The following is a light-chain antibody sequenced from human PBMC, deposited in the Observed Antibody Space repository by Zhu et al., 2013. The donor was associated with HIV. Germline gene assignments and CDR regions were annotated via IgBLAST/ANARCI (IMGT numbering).Light chain of an antibody. Sequence: EIVLTQSPATLSVSPGERATLSCRASQSVSRYLAWYQQKPGQAPRLLIYDASDRATGIPARFSGSGSGTDFTLTISSLEPEDFAVYYCQQRSDWPRTFGQGTKVEIK. CDR3: QQRSDWPRT. CDR1: QSVSRY. J-gene: IGKJ1*01. V-gene: IGKV3-11*01. CDR2: DAS.